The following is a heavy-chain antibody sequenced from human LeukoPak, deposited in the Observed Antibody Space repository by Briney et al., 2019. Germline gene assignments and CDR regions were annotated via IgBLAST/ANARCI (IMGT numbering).Heavy chain of an antibody. V-gene: IGHV3-7*01. D-gene: IGHD1-1*01. J-gene: IGHJ5*02. CDR1: GFTFSSYW. CDR3: ARDRNGVGWFDP. Sequence: GGSLRLSCTVSGFTFSSYWMSWVRQAPGKGLEWVANIKQDGSEKYYVDSVKGRFTISRDNAKNSLYLQMNSLRAEDTAVYYCARDRNGVGWFDPWGQGTLVTVSS. CDR2: IKQDGSEK.